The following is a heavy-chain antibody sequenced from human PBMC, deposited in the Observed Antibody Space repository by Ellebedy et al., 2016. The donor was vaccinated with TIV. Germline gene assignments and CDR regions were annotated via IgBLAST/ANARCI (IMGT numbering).Heavy chain of an antibody. J-gene: IGHJ6*02. Sequence: SETLSLTXAVSGGSISSGGYSWSWIRQPPGKGLEWIGYIYHSGSTYYNPSLKSRVTISVDRSKNQFSLKLSSVTAADTAVYYCAREGDYSSYYYYGMDVWGQGTTVTVSS. V-gene: IGHV4-30-2*01. CDR3: AREGDYSSYYYYGMDV. D-gene: IGHD4-11*01. CDR1: GGSISSGGYS. CDR2: IYHSGST.